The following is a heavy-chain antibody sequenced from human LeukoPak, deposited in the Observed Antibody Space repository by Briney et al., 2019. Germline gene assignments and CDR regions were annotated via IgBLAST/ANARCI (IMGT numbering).Heavy chain of an antibody. CDR2: IYHSGGT. CDR1: GGSISSSNW. J-gene: IGHJ2*01. D-gene: IGHD2-21*02. Sequence: PSETLSLTCAVSGGSISSSNWWSWVRQPPGKGLEWIGEIYHSGGTNYNPSLKSRVTISVDKSKNQFSLKLSSVTAADTAVYYCARLAYCGGDCRYWYFDLWGRGTLVTVSS. CDR3: ARLAYCGGDCRYWYFDL. V-gene: IGHV4-4*02.